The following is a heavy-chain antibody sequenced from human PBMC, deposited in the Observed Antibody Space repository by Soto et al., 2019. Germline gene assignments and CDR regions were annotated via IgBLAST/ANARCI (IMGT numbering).Heavy chain of an antibody. Sequence: PSETLSLTCTVSGGSVSSGSDYWSWIRQPPGKGLEWIGYIHYSGSSNSNPSLKSRVTFSVDTSKNQFSLTVNSVTAADTAVYFCARERSEGFSSGWYADSWGQGTRVTVSS. D-gene: IGHD6-19*01. V-gene: IGHV4-61*01. J-gene: IGHJ4*02. CDR3: ARERSEGFSSGWYADS. CDR2: IHYSGSS. CDR1: GGSVSSGSDY.